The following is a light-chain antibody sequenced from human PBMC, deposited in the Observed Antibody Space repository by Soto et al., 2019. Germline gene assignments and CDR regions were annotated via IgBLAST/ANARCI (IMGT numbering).Light chain of an antibody. CDR1: SSDVGGYKF. V-gene: IGLV2-11*01. Sequence: QSALTQPRSVSGSPGQSVTISCTGTSSDVGGYKFVSWYQQHPGKAPKFMIYEVSKRPSGVPDRFSGSKSGNTAFLTISGLQAEDEADYYGCSYAGFYTSVFGTGIKVTVL. CDR2: EVS. J-gene: IGLJ1*01. CDR3: CSYAGFYTSV.